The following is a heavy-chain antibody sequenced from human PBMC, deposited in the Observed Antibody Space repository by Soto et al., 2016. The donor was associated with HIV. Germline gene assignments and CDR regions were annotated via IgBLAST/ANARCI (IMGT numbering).Heavy chain of an antibody. CDR3: AREYDYVWGSYRSDYYYYMDV. D-gene: IGHD3-16*02. V-gene: IGHV1-18*01. Sequence: QVQLVQSGAEVKKPGASVKVSCKASGYTFTSYGISWVRQAPGQGLEWMGWISAYNGNTNYAQKLQGRVTMTTDTSTSTAYMELRSLRSDDTAVYYCAREYDYVWGSYRSDYYYYMDVWGKGTTVTVFS. CDR1: GYTFTSYG. CDR2: ISAYNGNT. J-gene: IGHJ6*03.